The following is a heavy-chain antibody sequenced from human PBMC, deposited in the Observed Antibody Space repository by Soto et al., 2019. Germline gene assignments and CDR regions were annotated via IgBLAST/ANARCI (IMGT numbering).Heavy chain of an antibody. Sequence: PSETLSLTCTVSGGSISSNYWTWIRQPPGKGLEWIGYVYNSGSTNYNPSLRSRVTISEDTSKSQFSLKVNSMTAADTAVYYCARYRREAVAGYTLDNWGQGILVTVSS. CDR2: VYNSGST. V-gene: IGHV4-59*01. D-gene: IGHD6-13*01. J-gene: IGHJ4*02. CDR1: GGSISSNY. CDR3: ARYRREAVAGYTLDN.